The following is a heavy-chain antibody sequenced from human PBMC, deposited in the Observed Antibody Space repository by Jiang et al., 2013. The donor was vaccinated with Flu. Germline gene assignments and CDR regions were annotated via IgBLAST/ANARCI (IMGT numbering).Heavy chain of an antibody. CDR2: ISVYSGDT. CDR3: ARDAAPYCGAGSCYGFFDL. V-gene: IGHV1-18*04. CDR1: GYTFSNYG. J-gene: IGHJ4*02. Sequence: SGAEVKKPGASVNVSCKASGYTFSNYGITWVRQAPGQGLELMGWISVYSGDTNSGQKFPGRVTIITDRSTSTVYMELRNLRSDDTGVYYCARDAAPYCGAGSCYGFFDLWGQGTLVTVSS. D-gene: IGHD2-15*01.